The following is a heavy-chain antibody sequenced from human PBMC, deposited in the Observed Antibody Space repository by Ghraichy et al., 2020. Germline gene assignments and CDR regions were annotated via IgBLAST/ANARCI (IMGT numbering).Heavy chain of an antibody. Sequence: KVSCEASGYTFPNHGINWVRQAPGQGLEWVGWISPYSGKTNYAQKFQDRVTVTADTSTNTVDMELRGLRSDDAGVYYCARGMVAFLEGSVFDIWGQGTMVTVVS. CDR1: GYTFPNHG. D-gene: IGHD2-15*01. J-gene: IGHJ3*02. CDR3: ARGMVAFLEGSVFDI. V-gene: IGHV1-18*04. CDR2: ISPYSGKT.